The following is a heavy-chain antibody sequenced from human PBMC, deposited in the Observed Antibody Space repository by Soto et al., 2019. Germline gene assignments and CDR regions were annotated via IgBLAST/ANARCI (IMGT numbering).Heavy chain of an antibody. CDR2: ISGDGSST. D-gene: IGHD1-7*01. CDR3: ARSLPGTYGAFDL. J-gene: IGHJ3*01. CDR1: EFTFRSYW. V-gene: IGHV3-74*01. Sequence: EVQLVDSGGGLVQPGGSLRLSCAASEFTFRSYWMHWVRQSPGKGLVWVSRISGDGSSTTYADSVRGRFTISRDNAKNKVYLQMDSLRAEDTDVYYCARSLPGTYGAFDLWGQGTMVTVSS.